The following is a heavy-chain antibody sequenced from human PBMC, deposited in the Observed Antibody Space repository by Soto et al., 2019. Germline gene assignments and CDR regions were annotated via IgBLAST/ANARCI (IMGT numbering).Heavy chain of an antibody. J-gene: IGHJ4*02. Sequence: SETLSLTCTISGGSISVYYWSWIRQSPRQGLEWIGYVYDNGRPYYSPSLKSRVTISADTSKNQISLKLTSATAADTAVYYCARGVGSSPPRYWGRGTLVTSPQ. V-gene: IGHV4-59*01. CDR2: VYDNGRP. CDR3: ARGVGSSPPRY. D-gene: IGHD3-9*01. CDR1: GGSISVYY.